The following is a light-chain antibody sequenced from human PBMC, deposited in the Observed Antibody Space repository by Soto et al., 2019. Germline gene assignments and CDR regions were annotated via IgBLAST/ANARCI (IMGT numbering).Light chain of an antibody. Sequence: DFVMTQSLDSLAVSLGERATIKCKSSQSVLSTSNNKNYLAWFQQKPGQPPKLVIYWASVRASGVPDRFSGSGSGTDFTLTISSLQAEDVAVYYCQQYHSDPITFGQGTRLEI. CDR3: QQYHSDPIT. CDR2: WAS. J-gene: IGKJ5*01. CDR1: QSVLSTSNNKNY. V-gene: IGKV4-1*01.